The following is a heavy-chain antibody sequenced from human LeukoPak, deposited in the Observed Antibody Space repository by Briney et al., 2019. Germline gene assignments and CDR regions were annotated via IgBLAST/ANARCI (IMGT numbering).Heavy chain of an antibody. CDR3: AKDPTNHCTNGVCYDFDY. Sequence: GGSLRLSCAASGFTFSSYAMSWVRQAPGKGLEWVSAISGSGGSTYYADSVKGRLTISRDNSKNTLYLQMNSLRAEDTAVYYCAKDPTNHCTNGVCYDFDYWGQGTLVTVSS. CDR2: ISGSGGST. CDR1: GFTFSSYA. V-gene: IGHV3-23*01. D-gene: IGHD2-8*01. J-gene: IGHJ4*02.